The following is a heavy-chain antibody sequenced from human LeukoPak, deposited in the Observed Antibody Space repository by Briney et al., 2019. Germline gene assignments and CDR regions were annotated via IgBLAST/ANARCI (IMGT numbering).Heavy chain of an antibody. J-gene: IGHJ5*02. Sequence: PGGSLRLSCAASGFTFSNAWMSWVRQAPGKGLEWVGRIKSKTDGGTTDYAAPVKGRFTISRDDSKNTLYLQMNSLKTEDTAVYYCAKGGVVPAANWFDPWGQGTLVTVSS. D-gene: IGHD2-2*01. CDR2: IKSKTDGGTT. V-gene: IGHV3-15*01. CDR3: AKGGVVPAANWFDP. CDR1: GFTFSNAW.